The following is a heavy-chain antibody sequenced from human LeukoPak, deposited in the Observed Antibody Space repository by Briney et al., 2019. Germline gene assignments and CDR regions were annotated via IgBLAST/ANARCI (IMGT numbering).Heavy chain of an antibody. CDR3: ARGDGYNWDFDY. J-gene: IGHJ4*02. D-gene: IGHD5-24*01. V-gene: IGHV4-59*01. CDR1: GGSISSYY. Sequence: PSETLSLTCTVSGGSISSYYWSWLPQPPGKGLEWLGYIYYSGSTNYNPSLKSRVTLSVDTSKSQFSLKLSSVTAADTAVYYCARGDGYNWDFDYWGQGTLVTASS. CDR2: IYYSGST.